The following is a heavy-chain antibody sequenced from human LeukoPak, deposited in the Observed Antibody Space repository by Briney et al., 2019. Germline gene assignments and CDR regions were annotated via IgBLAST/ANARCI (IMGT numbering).Heavy chain of an antibody. CDR3: ARDMGTIFGASGPDWFDP. J-gene: IGHJ5*02. Sequence: PGGSLRLSCAASGFTFSSYWMSWVRQAPGKGLEWVANIKQDGSEKYYVDSVKGRFTISRDNAKNSLYLQMNSLRAEDMAVYYCARDMGTIFGASGPDWFDPWGQGTLVTVSS. D-gene: IGHD3-3*01. CDR1: GFTFSSYW. V-gene: IGHV3-7*01. CDR2: IKQDGSEK.